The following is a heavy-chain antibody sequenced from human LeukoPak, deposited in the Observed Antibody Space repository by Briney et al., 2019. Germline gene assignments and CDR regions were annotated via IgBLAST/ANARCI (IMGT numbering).Heavy chain of an antibody. D-gene: IGHD6-13*01. Sequence: GRSLRPSCAASALTFIIYAMSWVRQTPGERLEWVSAISGSGGSTYYADSVKGRLTISRDNSKNTLYLQIYGLRAEDTAVYYCAKDEDSSSGYLYVYWGQGTVVTVSS. CDR2: ISGSGGST. J-gene: IGHJ4*02. CDR1: ALTFIIYA. CDR3: AKDEDSSSGYLYVY. V-gene: IGHV3-23*01.